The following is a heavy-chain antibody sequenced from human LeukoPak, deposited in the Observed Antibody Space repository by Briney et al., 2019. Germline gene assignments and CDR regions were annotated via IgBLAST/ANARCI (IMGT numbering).Heavy chain of an antibody. V-gene: IGHV3-66*01. CDR1: GFTVSSNC. CDR3: ATNSGYDLVYYYYGMDV. J-gene: IGHJ6*02. CDR2: IYSGGST. D-gene: IGHD5-12*01. Sequence: PGGSLRLSCAASGFTVSSNCMSWVRQAPGKGLEWVSVIYSGGSTYYADSVKGRFTISRDNSKNTLYLQMNSLRAEDTAVYYCATNSGYDLVYYYYGMDVWGQGTTVTVSS.